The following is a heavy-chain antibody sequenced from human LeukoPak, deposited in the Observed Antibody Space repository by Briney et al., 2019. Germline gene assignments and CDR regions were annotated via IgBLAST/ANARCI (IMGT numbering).Heavy chain of an antibody. CDR1: GFTFSSYA. J-gene: IGHJ4*02. Sequence: GGSLRLSCAASGFTFSSYAMHWVRQAPGKGLEWVAVISYDGSNKYYADSVKGRFTISRDNSKNTLYLQMNSLRAEDTAVYYCARMFNSSPFYDSSGYYFLDYWGQGTLVTVSS. V-gene: IGHV3-30*14. CDR2: ISYDGSNK. D-gene: IGHD3-22*01. CDR3: ARMFNSSPFYDSSGYYFLDY.